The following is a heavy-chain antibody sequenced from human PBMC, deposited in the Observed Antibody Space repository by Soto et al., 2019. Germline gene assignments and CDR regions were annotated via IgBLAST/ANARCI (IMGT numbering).Heavy chain of an antibody. D-gene: IGHD3-10*01. CDR2: ISHGGDLT. CDR1: GFAFSSHP. Sequence: GGSLRLSCAASGFAFSSHPMSWARQAPEKGLEWVAGISHGGDLTYNADSVRGRFTISRENARNTLYLQMNILRAQDTAVYYCARRVIGSSRAFYIWGQGTMVTASS. CDR3: ARRVIGSSRAFYI. V-gene: IGHV3-23*01. J-gene: IGHJ3*02.